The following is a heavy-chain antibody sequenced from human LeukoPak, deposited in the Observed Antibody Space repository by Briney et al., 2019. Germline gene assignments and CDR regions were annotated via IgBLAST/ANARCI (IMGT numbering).Heavy chain of an antibody. CDR1: GYTFTNYG. Sequence: ASVKVSCKASGYTFTNYGISWVRQAPGQGLEWMGWISAYNGNTNYAQKLQGRVTMTTDTSTTTAYMELSSLRSDDTAVYYCARDGLRFLEWTTIWLDRWGQGTLVTVSS. V-gene: IGHV1-18*01. J-gene: IGHJ5*02. CDR3: ARDGLRFLEWTTIWLDR. D-gene: IGHD3-3*01. CDR2: ISAYNGNT.